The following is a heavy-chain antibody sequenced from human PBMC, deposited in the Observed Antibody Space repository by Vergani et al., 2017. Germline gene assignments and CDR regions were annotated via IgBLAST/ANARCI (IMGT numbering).Heavy chain of an antibody. CDR1: GYTFTSYA. CDR2: INAGNGNT. Sequence: QVQLVQSGAEVKKPGASVKVSCKASGYTFTSYAMHWVRQAPGQRLEWMGWINAGNGNTKYSQKCQGRVTITRDTSASTAYMELSSLRSEDTAVYYCARDREYDYWGQGTLVTVSS. J-gene: IGHJ4*02. D-gene: IGHD3-10*01. V-gene: IGHV1-3*01. CDR3: ARDREYDY.